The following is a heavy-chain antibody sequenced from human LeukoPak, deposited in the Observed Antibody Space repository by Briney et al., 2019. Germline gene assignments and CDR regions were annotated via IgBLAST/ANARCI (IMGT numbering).Heavy chain of an antibody. Sequence: SETLPLTCAVYGGSFSGYYWSWIRQPPGKGLEWIGEINHSGSTNYNPSLKSRVTISVDTSKSQFSLKLSSVTAADTAVYYCASEYYYGSGSYPYYYYGMDVWGQGTTVTVSS. CDR3: ASEYYYGSGSYPYYYYGMDV. J-gene: IGHJ6*02. CDR1: GGSFSGYY. D-gene: IGHD3-10*01. V-gene: IGHV4-34*01. CDR2: INHSGST.